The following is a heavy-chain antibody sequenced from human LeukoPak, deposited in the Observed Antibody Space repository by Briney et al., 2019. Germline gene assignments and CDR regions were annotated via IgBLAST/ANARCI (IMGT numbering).Heavy chain of an antibody. V-gene: IGHV1-69*04. CDR3: ARELYSSSSGEGIFDY. CDR2: IIPILGIA. D-gene: IGHD6-6*01. CDR1: GGTFSSYA. Sequence: ASVKVSCKASGGTFSSYAISWVRQAPGRGLEWMGRIIPILGIANYAQKFQGRVTITADKSTSTAYMELSSLRSEDTAVYYCARELYSSSSGEGIFDYWGQGTLVTVSS. J-gene: IGHJ4*02.